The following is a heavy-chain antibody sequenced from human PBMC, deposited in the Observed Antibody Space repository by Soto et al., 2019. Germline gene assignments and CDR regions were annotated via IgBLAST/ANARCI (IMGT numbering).Heavy chain of an antibody. Sequence: QVQLVESGGGVVQPGRSLRLSCAASGFTFSSYGMHWVRQAPGKGLEWVAVISYDGSNKYYADSVKGRFTISRDNSENTLDLQMNSLRVEDTAVYYCAKDGGRYYYYGMDVWGQGTTVTVSS. V-gene: IGHV3-30*18. CDR2: ISYDGSNK. D-gene: IGHD2-15*01. CDR1: GFTFSSYG. CDR3: AKDGGRYYYYGMDV. J-gene: IGHJ6*02.